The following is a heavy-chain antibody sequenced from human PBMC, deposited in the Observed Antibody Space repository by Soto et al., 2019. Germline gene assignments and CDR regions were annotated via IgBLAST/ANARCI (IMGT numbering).Heavy chain of an antibody. Sequence: PGGSLRLSCAASGFTFSSYGMHWVRQAPGKGLEWVAVIWYDGSNKYYADSVKGRFTISRDNSKNTLYLQMNSLRAEDTAVYYCARDKEPSEYSSSAEIDYWGQGTLVTVSS. CDR2: IWYDGSNK. CDR1: GFTFSSYG. D-gene: IGHD6-6*01. CDR3: ARDKEPSEYSSSAEIDY. V-gene: IGHV3-33*01. J-gene: IGHJ4*02.